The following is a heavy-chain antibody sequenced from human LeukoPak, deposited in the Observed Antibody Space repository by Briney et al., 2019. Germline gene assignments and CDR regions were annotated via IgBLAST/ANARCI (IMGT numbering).Heavy chain of an antibody. V-gene: IGHV1-2*02. D-gene: IGHD3-22*01. CDR3: ARDYDNSGYYPVN. CDR2: INPNSGGT. J-gene: IGHJ4*02. CDR1: GYTFTGYY. Sequence: VASVKVSCKASGYTFTGYYMHWVRQAPGQGLEWMGWINPNSGGTNYAQKFQGRVTMTRDTSISTAYMELSRLRSDDTAVYYCARDYDNSGYYPVNWGQGTLVTVSS.